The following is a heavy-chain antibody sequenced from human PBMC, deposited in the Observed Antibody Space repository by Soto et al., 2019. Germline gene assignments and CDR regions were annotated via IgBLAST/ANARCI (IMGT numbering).Heavy chain of an antibody. V-gene: IGHV1-2*02. Sequence: ASVKVSCKRSAYTFTGYHMPWVRQAPGQGLEWMGWINPKSGGTNYAQKIQGRVAMTRDTSFSTAYMELSRLRSDDTAIYYCARDLKYYDILTGYYKEGYHFDYWGQGTLVTASS. J-gene: IGHJ4*02. D-gene: IGHD3-9*01. CDR3: ARDLKYYDILTGYYKEGYHFDY. CDR1: AYTFTGYH. CDR2: INPKSGGT.